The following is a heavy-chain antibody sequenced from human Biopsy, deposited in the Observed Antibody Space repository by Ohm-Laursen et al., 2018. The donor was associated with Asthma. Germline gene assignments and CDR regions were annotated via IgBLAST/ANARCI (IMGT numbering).Heavy chain of an antibody. V-gene: IGHV1-69*01. CDR3: ARKAGSCISRTCYSLDF. CDR1: GGTFNTYV. Sequence: SSVKVSCKPLGGTFNTYVIGWARQAPGQGLEWMGGISSVFGTTTYPQKFQDRVTITADDSTSTVYMELSSLRSEDTAVYYCARKAGSCISRTCYSLDFWGQGTLVTVSS. D-gene: IGHD2-2*01. J-gene: IGHJ4*02. CDR2: ISSVFGTT.